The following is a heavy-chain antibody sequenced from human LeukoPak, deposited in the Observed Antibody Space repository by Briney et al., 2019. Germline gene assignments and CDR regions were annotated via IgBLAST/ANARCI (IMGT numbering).Heavy chain of an antibody. CDR3: ARIIAVAGSPFFDY. J-gene: IGHJ4*02. D-gene: IGHD6-19*01. Sequence: SETLSLTCTVSGDSISSRSYYWGWIRQPPGKGLEWIGTIYYSGNTYYNPSLKSRVTISVDTSKNQFSLKLSSVTAADTAMYYCARIIAVAGSPFFDYWGQGTLVTVSS. CDR1: GDSISSRSYY. V-gene: IGHV4-39*07. CDR2: IYYSGNT.